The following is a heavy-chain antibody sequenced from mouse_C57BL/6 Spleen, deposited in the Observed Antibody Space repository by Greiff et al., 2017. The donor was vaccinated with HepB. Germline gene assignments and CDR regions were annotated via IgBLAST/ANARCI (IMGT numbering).Heavy chain of an antibody. CDR2: IDPEDGDT. J-gene: IGHJ3*01. CDR3: TTFYYYGSSYAY. Sequence: VQLQQSGAELVRPGASVKLSCTASGFNIKDYYMHWVKQRPEQGLEWIGRIDPEDGDTEYAPKFQGKATMTADTSSNTAYLQLSSLTSEDTAVYYCTTFYYYGSSYAYWGQGTLVTVAA. V-gene: IGHV14-1*01. D-gene: IGHD1-1*01. CDR1: GFNIKDYY.